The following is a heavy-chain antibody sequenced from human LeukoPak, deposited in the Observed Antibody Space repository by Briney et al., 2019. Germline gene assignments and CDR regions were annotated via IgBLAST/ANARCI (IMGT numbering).Heavy chain of an antibody. D-gene: IGHD1-26*01. CDR1: GFTFSSYG. CDR2: IYYSGST. Sequence: GSLRLSCAASGFTFSSYGMHWVRQPPEKGLEWIGTIYYSGSTYYNVSLKSRVTISVDTSKNQFSLNLNSVTAADTAVYYCARLRSPGDFDYWGQGTLVTVSS. CDR3: ARLRSPGDFDY. J-gene: IGHJ4*02. V-gene: IGHV4-39*07.